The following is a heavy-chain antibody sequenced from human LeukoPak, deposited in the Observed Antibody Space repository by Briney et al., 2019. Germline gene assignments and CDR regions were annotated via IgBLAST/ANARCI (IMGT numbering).Heavy chain of an antibody. V-gene: IGHV4-31*03. J-gene: IGHJ2*01. D-gene: IGHD5-12*01. CDR1: GGSISSGNYY. CDR2: IYYSGST. CDR3: ARGEANSAYLWDWYFDL. Sequence: SETLSLTCTVSGGSISSGNYYWSWIRQHPGKGLEWIGYIYYSGSTYYNPSLKSRVTISVDTSKNQFSLKLRSVTAADTAVYYCARGEANSAYLWDWYFDLWGRGTLVTVAS.